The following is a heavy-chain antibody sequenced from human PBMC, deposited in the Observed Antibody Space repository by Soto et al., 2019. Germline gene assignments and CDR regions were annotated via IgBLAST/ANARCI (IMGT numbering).Heavy chain of an antibody. J-gene: IGHJ4*02. Sequence: SETLSLTCTVSGGSISSYYWSWIRQPPGKGLEWIGYIYYSGTTYYNPSLKSRVTISVDTSKKQFSLKLSSVTAADTAVYYCARDATGTFDYWGRGTLVTVSS. CDR3: ARDATGTFDY. CDR2: IYYSGTT. V-gene: IGHV4-59*01. CDR1: GGSISSYY. D-gene: IGHD3-9*01.